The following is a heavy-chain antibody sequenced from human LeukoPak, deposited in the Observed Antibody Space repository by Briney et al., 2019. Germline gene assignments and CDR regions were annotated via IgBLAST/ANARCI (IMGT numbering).Heavy chain of an antibody. J-gene: IGHJ3*02. V-gene: IGHV4-39*01. CDR2: IYYSGST. D-gene: IGHD3-22*01. Sequence: SETLSLTCTVSGGSISSSSYYWGWIRQPPGKGLEWIGSIYYSGSTYYNPSLKSRVTISVDTSKNQFSLKLSSVTAADTAVYYCARPRTMIVVVDAFDIWGQGAMVTVSS. CDR1: GGSISSSSYY. CDR3: ARPRTMIVVVDAFDI.